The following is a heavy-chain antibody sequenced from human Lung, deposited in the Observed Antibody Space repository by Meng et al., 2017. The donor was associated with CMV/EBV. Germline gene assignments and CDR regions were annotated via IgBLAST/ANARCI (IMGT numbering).Heavy chain of an antibody. CDR1: GDSISSHY. D-gene: IGHD3-22*01. J-gene: IGHJ4*02. CDR3: ARGRTPAYYDSSGYYYD. V-gene: IGHV4-59*11. CDR2: IHYSGSS. Sequence: SXTLSLTCTVSGDSISSHYWSWIRLPPGKGLEWIGYIHYSGSSSYNPSLKSRVTMSLDTSKNEFSLKLRSVTAADTAVYYCARGRTPAYYDSSGYYYDWGQGTVVTVTS.